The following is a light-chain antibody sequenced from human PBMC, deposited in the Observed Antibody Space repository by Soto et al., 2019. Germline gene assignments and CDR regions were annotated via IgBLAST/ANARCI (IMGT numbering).Light chain of an antibody. Sequence: QSVLTQSSSASASLGSSVKLTCTLSSGHSSYIIAWHQQQPGKAPRYLMKLEGTGSYNKGSGVPDRLSGSSSGADRYLTISNLQFEDEADYYCETWDRNTVVFGGGTKLTVL. CDR2: LEGTGSY. CDR3: ETWDRNTVV. J-gene: IGLJ2*01. CDR1: SGHSSYI. V-gene: IGLV4-60*02.